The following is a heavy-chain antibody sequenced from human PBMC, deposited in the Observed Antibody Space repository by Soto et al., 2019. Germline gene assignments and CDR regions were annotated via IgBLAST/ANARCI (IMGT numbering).Heavy chain of an antibody. CDR2: MSAYNGNT. D-gene: IGHD6-13*01. V-gene: IGHV1-18*01. CDR1: GYTFTSYG. CDR3: ARYYTSSWYIAVPGNSWFDP. J-gene: IGHJ5*02. Sequence: QVQLVQSGAEVKKPGASVKVSCKASGYTFTSYGISWVRQAPGQGREWMGWMSAYNGNTNYAQKLQGRVTMTTDTSTSTAYMELRSLRSDHTAVYYCARYYTSSWYIAVPGNSWFDPWGQGTLVTVSS.